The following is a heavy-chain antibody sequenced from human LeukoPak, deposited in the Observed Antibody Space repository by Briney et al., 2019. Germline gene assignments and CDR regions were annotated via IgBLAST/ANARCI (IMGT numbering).Heavy chain of an antibody. CDR1: GYTFTSYD. D-gene: IGHD2-2*01. V-gene: IGHV1-8*01. J-gene: IGHJ5*02. CDR3: ARGPAMPRFNWFDP. CDR2: MNPNSGNT. Sequence: ASVKVSCKASGYTFTSYDINWVRQATGQGLEWMGWMNPNSGNTGYAQKFQGRVTMTRDTSTSTVYMELSSLRSEDTAVYYCARGPAMPRFNWFDPWGQGTLVTVSS.